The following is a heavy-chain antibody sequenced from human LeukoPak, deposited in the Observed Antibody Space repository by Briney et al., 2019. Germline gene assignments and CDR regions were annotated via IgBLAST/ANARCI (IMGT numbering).Heavy chain of an antibody. Sequence: GRSLRLSCAASGFTFSSYAMHWVRQAPGKGLEWVAVVSYDGSNNYYADSVKGRFTISRDNSKNTLWLQMNSLRAEDTAVYYCAKDRDPSSSSWYQTRYYYGMDVWGQGTTVTVSS. D-gene: IGHD6-13*01. CDR2: VSYDGSNN. J-gene: IGHJ6*02. CDR1: GFTFSSYA. V-gene: IGHV3-30-3*01. CDR3: AKDRDPSSSSWYQTRYYYGMDV.